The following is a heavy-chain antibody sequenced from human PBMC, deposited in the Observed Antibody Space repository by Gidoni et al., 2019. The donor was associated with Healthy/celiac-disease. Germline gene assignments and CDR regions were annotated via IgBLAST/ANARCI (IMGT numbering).Heavy chain of an antibody. CDR3: AGDLDYGDYDDPLDDAFDI. J-gene: IGHJ3*02. CDR2: ISSSSSYT. CDR1: GFTFRDYY. V-gene: IGHV3-11*06. D-gene: IGHD4-17*01. Sequence: QVQLVESGGGLVKPGGSLRLSCAASGFTFRDYYMSWIRQAPGKGLEWVSYISSSSSYTNYADSVKGRFTISRDNAKNSLYLQMNSLRAEDTAVYYCAGDLDYGDYDDPLDDAFDIWGQGTMVTVSS.